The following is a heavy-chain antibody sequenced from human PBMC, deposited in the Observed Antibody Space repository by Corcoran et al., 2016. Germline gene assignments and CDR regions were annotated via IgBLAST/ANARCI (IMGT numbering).Heavy chain of an antibody. J-gene: IGHJ3*02. CDR1: GFTFSSYG. V-gene: IGHV3-30*18. Sequence: QVQLVESGGGVVQPGRSLRLSCAASGFTFSSYGMHWVRQAPGKGLEWVAVISYDGSNKYYADSVKGRLTISRDNSKNTLYLQMNSLRAEDTAVYYCAKGLRDYDRSGHDAFDIWGQGTMVTVSS. CDR3: AKGLRDYDRSGHDAFDI. CDR2: ISYDGSNK. D-gene: IGHD3-22*01.